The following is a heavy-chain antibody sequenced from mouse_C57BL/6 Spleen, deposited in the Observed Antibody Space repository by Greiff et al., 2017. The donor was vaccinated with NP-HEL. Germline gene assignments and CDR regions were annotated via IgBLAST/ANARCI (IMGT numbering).Heavy chain of an antibody. CDR2: ISDGGSYT. Sequence: EVQVVESGGGLVKPGGSLKLSCAASGFTFSSYAMSWVRQTPEKRLEWVATISDGGSYTYYPDNVKGRFTISRDNAKNNLYLQMSHLKSEDTAMYYCARDGYFDYWGQGTTLTVSS. J-gene: IGHJ2*01. CDR1: GFTFSSYA. V-gene: IGHV5-4*01. CDR3: ARDGYFDY.